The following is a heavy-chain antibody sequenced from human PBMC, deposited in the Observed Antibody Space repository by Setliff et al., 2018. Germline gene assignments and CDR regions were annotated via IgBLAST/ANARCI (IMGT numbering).Heavy chain of an antibody. CDR1: GGSINSGPYY. CDR2: IYSKGSM. V-gene: IGHV4-61*09. D-gene: IGHD3-10*01. CDR3: ARFGGSASVARFSPPI. Sequence: SETLSLTCTATGGSINSGPYYWTWIRQSAGKGLEWLGQIYSKGSMNYNPSLKSRVTISVDTSKTQFSLNLRFVTAADTAVYYCARFGGSASVARFSPPIWGPGSLVTVSS. J-gene: IGHJ4*02.